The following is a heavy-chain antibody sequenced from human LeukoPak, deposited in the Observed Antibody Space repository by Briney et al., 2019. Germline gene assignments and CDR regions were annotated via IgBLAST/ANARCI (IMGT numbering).Heavy chain of an antibody. CDR3: ARFGVGATIAFDI. D-gene: IGHD1-26*01. J-gene: IGHJ3*02. CDR2: IYYSGST. V-gene: IGHV4-59*01. Sequence: SETLSLTCTVSGGSISSYYWSWIWQPPGKGLEWIGYIYYSGSTNYNPSLKSRATISVDTSKNQFSLKLSSVTAADTAVYYCARFGVGATIAFDIWGQGTMVTVSS. CDR1: GGSISSYY.